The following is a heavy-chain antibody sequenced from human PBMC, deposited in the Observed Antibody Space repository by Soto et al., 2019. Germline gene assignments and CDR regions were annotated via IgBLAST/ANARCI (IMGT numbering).Heavy chain of an antibody. D-gene: IGHD6-13*01. J-gene: IGHJ6*02. V-gene: IGHV3-43*01. CDR2: ISWDGGST. CDR3: AKDLDIAAAEFHYGMDV. CDR1: GFTFDDYT. Sequence: GGSLRLSCAASGFTFDDYTMHWVRQAPGKGLEWVSLISWDGGSTFYADSVKGRFTISRDNSKNSLYLQMNSLRTEDTALYYCAKDLDIAAAEFHYGMDVWGQGTTVTVSS.